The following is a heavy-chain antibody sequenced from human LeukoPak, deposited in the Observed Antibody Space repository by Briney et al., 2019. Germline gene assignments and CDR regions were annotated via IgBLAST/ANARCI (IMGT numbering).Heavy chain of an antibody. V-gene: IGHV3-11*01. CDR1: GFTFSDYY. CDR3: VPHPDIYSGYDDAFDI. J-gene: IGHJ3*02. Sequence: PGGSLRLSCAASGFTFSDYYMSWIRQAPGKGLEWVSYISSSGSTIYYADSVKGRFTISRDNSKNTLYLQMNSLRAEDTAVYYCVPHPDIYSGYDDAFDIWGQGTMVTVSS. CDR2: ISSSGSTI. D-gene: IGHD5-12*01.